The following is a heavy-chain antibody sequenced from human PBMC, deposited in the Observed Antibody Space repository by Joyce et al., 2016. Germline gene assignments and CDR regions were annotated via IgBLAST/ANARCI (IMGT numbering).Heavy chain of an antibody. CDR1: GFTFGEYA. D-gene: IGHD2-21*02. CDR3: TRDLAFCGGDCYSVWFDP. Sequence: EVQLVESGGDLIKPGRSLRLSCTGSGFTFGEYAMNWIRQAPGKGLEWVGFIRSKVYGETAEYAASVKGRFTISRDESKSIAYLQMNSLKIEDTAVYYCTRDLAFCGGDCYSVWFDPWGQGTLVTVSS. J-gene: IGHJ5*02. V-gene: IGHV3-49*05. CDR2: IRSKVYGETA.